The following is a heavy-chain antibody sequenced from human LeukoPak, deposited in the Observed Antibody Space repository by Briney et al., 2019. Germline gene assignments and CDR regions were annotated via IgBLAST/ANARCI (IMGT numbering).Heavy chain of an antibody. CDR1: GGSFSGYY. J-gene: IGHJ3*02. D-gene: IGHD3-22*01. Sequence: KPSETLSLTCDVYGGSFSGYYWSWIRQPPGKRLEWIGEINHSGSTNYNPSLKSRVTISVDTSKNQFSLKLSSVTAADTAVYYCARGGPDSSGFNDAFDIWGQGTMVTVSS. CDR2: INHSGST. V-gene: IGHV4-34*01. CDR3: ARGGPDSSGFNDAFDI.